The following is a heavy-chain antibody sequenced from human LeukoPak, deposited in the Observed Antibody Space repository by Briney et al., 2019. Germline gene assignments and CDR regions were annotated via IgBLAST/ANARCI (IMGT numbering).Heavy chain of an antibody. D-gene: IGHD5-24*01. CDR2: INSAGTTI. CDR1: GFTFSTYE. V-gene: IGHV3-48*03. CDR3: ARDPPRGRVVDGFDI. J-gene: IGHJ3*02. Sequence: GGFLSLSCAASGFTFSTYEMNWVRQAPGKGLEWVSYINSAGTTIYYADSVKGRFTVSRDNAKNSLHLQMNSLGAEDTAVYYCARDPPRGRVVDGFDIWGQRTMVTVSS.